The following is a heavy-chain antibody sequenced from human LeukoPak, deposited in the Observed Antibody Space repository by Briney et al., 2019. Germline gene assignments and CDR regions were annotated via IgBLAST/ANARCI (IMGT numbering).Heavy chain of an antibody. Sequence: GGSLRLSCAASGFTFDDYALHWVRQAPGKGLEWVSGISWNSNTIGYADSVKGRFTISRDNAKNSLYLQMNSLRAEDTAVYYCAKDFGYGDCFDYWGQGTLVTVSS. D-gene: IGHD4-17*01. CDR3: AKDFGYGDCFDY. V-gene: IGHV3-9*01. J-gene: IGHJ4*02. CDR1: GFTFDDYA. CDR2: ISWNSNTI.